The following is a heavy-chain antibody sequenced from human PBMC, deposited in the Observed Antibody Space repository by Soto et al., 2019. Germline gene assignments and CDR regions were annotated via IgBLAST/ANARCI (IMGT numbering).Heavy chain of an antibody. CDR2: ITSDSSDI. CDR3: ATTYCSGGYCFSSEY. D-gene: IGHD2-15*01. Sequence: LRLSCAASGITFRSYSMSWGRQAPGKGLEWVASITSDSSDIYYEDSVKDRFTISRDNGENSLYLQMTSLRAEDTGVYYCATTYCSGGYCFSSEYWGQGVLVTDSS. V-gene: IGHV3-21*01. J-gene: IGHJ4*02. CDR1: GITFRSYS.